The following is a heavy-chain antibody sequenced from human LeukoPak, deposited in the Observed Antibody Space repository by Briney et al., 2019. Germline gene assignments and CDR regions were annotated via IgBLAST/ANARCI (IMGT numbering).Heavy chain of an antibody. CDR2: ISSSSSYI. D-gene: IGHD2-2*02. CDR1: GFTFSSYS. Sequence: GGSLRLSCAASGFTFSSYSMNWVRQAPGKGLEWVSSISSSSSYIYYADSVKGRFTISRDNAKNSLYLQMNSLRAEDTAVYYCARAVPYCSSTSYYRKMFDYWGQGTLVTVSS. J-gene: IGHJ4*02. V-gene: IGHV3-21*01. CDR3: ARAVPYCSSTSYYRKMFDY.